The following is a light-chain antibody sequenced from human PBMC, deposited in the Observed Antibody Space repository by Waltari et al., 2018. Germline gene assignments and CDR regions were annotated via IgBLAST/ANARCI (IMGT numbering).Light chain of an antibody. V-gene: IGKV3-20*01. CDR3: QQYGSSPWT. CDR2: AAS. Sequence: EIVLTQSPGTLSLSPGERATLSCRATQSVSSSYLAWYQQKPGKAHRVTNHAASNRATGIPDRFSGSGSGTDFTLTISRLEPEDFAVYYCQQYGSSPWTFGQGTKVEIK. J-gene: IGKJ1*01. CDR1: QSVSSSY.